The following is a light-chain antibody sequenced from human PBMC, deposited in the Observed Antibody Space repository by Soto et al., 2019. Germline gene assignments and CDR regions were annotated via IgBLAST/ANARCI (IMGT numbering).Light chain of an antibody. Sequence: DIVMTQSPDSLALSLGERATINCRSSQTVLYNFNNKNYLAWYQHRPGHPPRLLVYWASTREPGVPDRFSGSGSGTDFTHTINSLQAEDAAVYYCQQYFSTPTFGGGTKVEIK. J-gene: IGKJ4*01. CDR1: QTVLYNFNNKNY. CDR3: QQYFSTPT. V-gene: IGKV4-1*01. CDR2: WAS.